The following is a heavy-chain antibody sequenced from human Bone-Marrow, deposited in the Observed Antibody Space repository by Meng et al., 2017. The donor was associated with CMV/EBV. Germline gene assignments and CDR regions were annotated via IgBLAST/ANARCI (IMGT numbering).Heavy chain of an antibody. Sequence: QVQLAPSGGEVKTPAASVKLSCKASVYTHTDYYLHWVRQAPGQWLEWMGWINPNTDTNYAQNVQGRVTMTRDMSTNTAYMELSRLPSGDTAVYYCARSSGWSRFDYWGQGALVTVSS. D-gene: IGHD6-19*01. CDR3: ARSSGWSRFDY. CDR2: INPNTDT. V-gene: IGHV1-2*02. J-gene: IGHJ4*02. CDR1: VYTHTDYY.